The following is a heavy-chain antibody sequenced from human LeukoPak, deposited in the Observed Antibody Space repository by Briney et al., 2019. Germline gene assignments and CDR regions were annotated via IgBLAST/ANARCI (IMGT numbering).Heavy chain of an antibody. V-gene: IGHV5-51*01. CDR1: GYIFTNYW. J-gene: IGHJ5*02. Sequence: KPGESLKISCKGSGYIFTNYWIGWVRQMPGNGLEWMGIIYPGDSDTRYSPSFQGQVTMSADKSISTAYPKWSSLKASDTVMYYCARRATGTTKWFDPWGQGTLVTVSS. CDR3: ARRATGTTKWFDP. D-gene: IGHD1-1*01. CDR2: IYPGDSDT.